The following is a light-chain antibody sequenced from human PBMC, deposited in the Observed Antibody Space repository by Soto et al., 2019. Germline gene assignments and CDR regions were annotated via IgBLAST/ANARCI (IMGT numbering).Light chain of an antibody. CDR2: DAS. CDR3: QQRSNWPPYT. V-gene: IGKV3-11*01. CDR1: QSVSSY. J-gene: IGKJ2*01. Sequence: EIVLTQSPATLSLSPGERATLSCRASQSVSSYLAWYQQKPGQAPMLLISDASNRATGIPARFSGSGSGTDFTLTISSLEPEDCAVYYCQQRSNWPPYTFGQGTKLEIK.